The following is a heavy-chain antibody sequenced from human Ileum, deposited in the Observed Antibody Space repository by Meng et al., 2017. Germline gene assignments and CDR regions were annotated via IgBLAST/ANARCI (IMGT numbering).Heavy chain of an antibody. CDR2: ISGTSKYK. D-gene: IGHD1-26*01. V-gene: IGHV3-21*01. CDR1: GFAFSTYN. J-gene: IGHJ3*02. CDR3: AREDGIVGASSAFDI. Sequence: GESLKISCAASGFAFSTYNMKWFRQAPGEGLEWVSSISGTSKYKYYVDSVKGRFTISRDNAKNSLYLQMSSLRAEDTAVYYCAREDGIVGASSAFDIWGQGTMVTVSS.